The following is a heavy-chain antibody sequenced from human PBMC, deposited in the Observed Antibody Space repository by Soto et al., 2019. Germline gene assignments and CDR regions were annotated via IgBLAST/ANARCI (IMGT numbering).Heavy chain of an antibody. V-gene: IGHV4-59*01. D-gene: IGHD1-26*01. Sequence: SGTLSLTCTVSGGSISSYYWTWIRQPPGKELEWIGYISYSGSTNYNPSLKSRVTISIDTSKSQFSLKLSSVTAADTAVFYCARGLRGSYPSYYFYGMDVWGQGTTVTVSS. CDR2: ISYSGST. J-gene: IGHJ6*02. CDR1: GGSISSYY. CDR3: ARGLRGSYPSYYFYGMDV.